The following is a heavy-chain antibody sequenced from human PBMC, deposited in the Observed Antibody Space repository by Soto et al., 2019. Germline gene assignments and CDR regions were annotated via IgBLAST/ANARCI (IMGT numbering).Heavy chain of an antibody. CDR3: ARHGATYSSSWYGY. J-gene: IGHJ4*02. Sequence: QVQLQESGPGLVKPSETLSLTCTVSGGSISSYYWSWIRQPPGKGLEWIGYIYYSGSTNYNPSLTSRVTISVDTSRNQFSLKLSSVTAADTAVYYCARHGATYSSSWYGYWGQGTLVTVSS. CDR2: IYYSGST. D-gene: IGHD6-13*01. V-gene: IGHV4-59*08. CDR1: GGSISSYY.